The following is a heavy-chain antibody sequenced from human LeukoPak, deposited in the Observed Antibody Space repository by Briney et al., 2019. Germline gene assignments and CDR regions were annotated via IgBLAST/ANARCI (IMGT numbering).Heavy chain of an antibody. Sequence: SETLSLTCSVSGGSIRSFYWSWVRQPPGKGLELIGYMYYSGTTYYNPSLKSRVTISVDTSKNQFSLKVSSVTAADTAVYYCAARDAYNWGYWFDPWGQGTLVTVSS. V-gene: IGHV4-59*01. D-gene: IGHD5-24*01. CDR3: AARDAYNWGYWFDP. CDR2: MYYSGTT. CDR1: GGSIRSFY. J-gene: IGHJ5*02.